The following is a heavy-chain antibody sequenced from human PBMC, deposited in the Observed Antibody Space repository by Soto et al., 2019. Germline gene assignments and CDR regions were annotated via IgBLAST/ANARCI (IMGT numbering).Heavy chain of an antibody. D-gene: IGHD2-2*01. Sequence: GGSLRLSCAASGFTFSNAWMNWVRQAPGKGLEWVGRIKSKTDGGTTDYAAPVKGRFPISRDDSKNTLYLQMNSLKTDDTAVYYCTTGRYCSSTSCYVDYYYGMDVWGQGTTVTVSS. V-gene: IGHV3-15*07. CDR3: TTGRYCSSTSCYVDYYYGMDV. CDR1: GFTFSNAW. CDR2: IKSKTDGGTT. J-gene: IGHJ6*02.